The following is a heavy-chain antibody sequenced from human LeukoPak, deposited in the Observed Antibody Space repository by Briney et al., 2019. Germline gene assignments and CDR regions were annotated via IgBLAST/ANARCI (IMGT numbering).Heavy chain of an antibody. CDR3: ARPGSRATGYFDY. CDR1: GGSFSGYY. Sequence: KPSETLFLTCAVYGGSFSGYYWSWLRQPPGKGLEWIGEINHSGSTNYNPSLKSRVTISVDTSKNQFSLKLSSVTAADTAVYYCARPGSRATGYFDYWGQGTLVTVSS. J-gene: IGHJ4*02. CDR2: INHSGST. D-gene: IGHD1-26*01. V-gene: IGHV4-34*01.